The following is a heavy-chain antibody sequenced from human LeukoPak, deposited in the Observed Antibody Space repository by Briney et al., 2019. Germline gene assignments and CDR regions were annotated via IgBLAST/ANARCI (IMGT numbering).Heavy chain of an antibody. Sequence: GGSLRLSCAASGFTFSSYDMPWVRQATGKGLEWVSAIGTAGDTYYPGSVKGRFTISRENAKNSLYLQMNSLRAGDTAVYYCARGSVNDAFDIWGQGTMVTVSS. J-gene: IGHJ3*02. CDR1: GFTFSSYD. D-gene: IGHD3-10*01. CDR2: IGTAGDT. V-gene: IGHV3-13*01. CDR3: ARGSVNDAFDI.